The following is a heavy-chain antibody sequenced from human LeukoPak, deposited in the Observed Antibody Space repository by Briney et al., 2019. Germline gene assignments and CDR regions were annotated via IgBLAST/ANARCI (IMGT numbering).Heavy chain of an antibody. J-gene: IGHJ4*02. Sequence: GGSLTLSCAASGFTFSSYAMHWVRQAPGKGLERVAVISYDGSNKYYADSVKGRFTISRDNSKNTLYLQMNSLRAEDTAVYYCAKGSNYYDSSGYYRVSDYFDYWGQGTLVTVSA. V-gene: IGHV3-30-3*01. CDR3: AKGSNYYDSSGYYRVSDYFDY. D-gene: IGHD3-22*01. CDR1: GFTFSSYA. CDR2: ISYDGSNK.